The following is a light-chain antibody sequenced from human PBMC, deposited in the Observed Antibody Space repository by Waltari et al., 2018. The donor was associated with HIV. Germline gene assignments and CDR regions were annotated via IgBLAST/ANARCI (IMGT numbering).Light chain of an antibody. CDR3: QQYVISPWT. CDR1: QCVSTNY. V-gene: IGKV3-20*01. Sequence: EIVLAQSPGTLSLSPGERATLSCRASQCVSTNYLAWYQQKPGQAPRLLIYGASNRATGIPDRFSGSGSGTDFTLTISRLEPEDFAVYYCQQYVISPWTFGQGTKVEIK. CDR2: GAS. J-gene: IGKJ1*01.